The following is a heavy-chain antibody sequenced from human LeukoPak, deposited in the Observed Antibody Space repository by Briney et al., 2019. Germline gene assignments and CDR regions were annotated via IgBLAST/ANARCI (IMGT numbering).Heavy chain of an antibody. V-gene: IGHV1-2*02. CDR2: INPNSGGT. Sequence: GASVKVSCKASGYTFTGYYMHWVRQAPGQGLAWMGWINPNSGGTNYAQKFQGRVTMTRDTSISTAYMELSRLRSDDTAVYYCARASEIVVVPAANDYWGQGTLVTVSS. D-gene: IGHD2-2*01. J-gene: IGHJ4*02. CDR3: ARASEIVVVPAANDY. CDR1: GYTFTGYY.